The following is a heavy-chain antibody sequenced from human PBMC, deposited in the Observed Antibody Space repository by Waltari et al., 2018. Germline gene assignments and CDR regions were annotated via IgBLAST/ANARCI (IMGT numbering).Heavy chain of an antibody. CDR1: GYTFTSYY. D-gene: IGHD6-13*01. J-gene: IGHJ3*02. CDR2: INPRGGST. V-gene: IGHV1-46*01. Sequence: QVQLVQSGAEVKKPGASVKVSCKASGYTFTSYYMHWVRQAPGQGLEWMGVINPRGGSTSYARKFQGRVTMTRDTSTSTVYMELSSLRSEDTAVYYCARLSSWYGVGAFDIWGQGTMVTVSS. CDR3: ARLSSWYGVGAFDI.